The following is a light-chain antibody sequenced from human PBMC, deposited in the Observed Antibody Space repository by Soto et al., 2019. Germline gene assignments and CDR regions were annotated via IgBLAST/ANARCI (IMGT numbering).Light chain of an antibody. Sequence: EIVMTHSPATLSVSPGERATLSCRASQSISSSLAWYQQKPGQAPRLLVYGASTRATGIPAWLSASGSDTEFTLTISSLQSEDFAVYDCPQYNNGPTDTFGQGTKLEIK. CDR2: GAS. J-gene: IGKJ2*01. CDR3: PQYNNGPTDT. V-gene: IGKV3-15*01. CDR1: QSISSS.